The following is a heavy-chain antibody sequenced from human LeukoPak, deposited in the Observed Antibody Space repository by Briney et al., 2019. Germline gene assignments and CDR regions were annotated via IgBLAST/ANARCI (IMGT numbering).Heavy chain of an antibody. CDR3: AREGTYYDSSGNSFDY. J-gene: IGHJ4*02. D-gene: IGHD3-22*01. CDR1: GFTFSSYA. CDR2: ISSSGSTI. V-gene: IGHV3-48*03. Sequence: GGSLRLSCAASGFTFSSYAMNWVRQAPGKGLEGVSYISSSGSTIYYADSVKGRFTISRDNAKNSLYLQMNSLRAEDTAVYYCAREGTYYDSSGNSFDYWGQGTLVTVSS.